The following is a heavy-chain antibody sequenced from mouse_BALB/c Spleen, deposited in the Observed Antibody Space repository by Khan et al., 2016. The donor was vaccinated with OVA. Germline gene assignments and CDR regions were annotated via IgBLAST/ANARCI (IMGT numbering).Heavy chain of an antibody. D-gene: IGHD2-4*01. CDR1: GFTLSRFG. CDR3: ASDSNFDY. V-gene: IGHV5-17*02. Sequence: EVELVESGGGLVQPGGSRKLSCAASGFTLSRFGMHWVRQAPEKGLEWVAYISSGSSTIYYADTVTGRFIIYRDNPKNTLFLQMTSLWSEDTAMYYCASDSNFDYWGQGTTLTVSS. CDR2: ISSGSSTI. J-gene: IGHJ2*01.